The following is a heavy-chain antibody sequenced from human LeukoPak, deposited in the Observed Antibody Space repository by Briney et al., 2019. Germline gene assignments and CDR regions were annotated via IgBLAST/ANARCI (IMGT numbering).Heavy chain of an antibody. Sequence: SETLSLTCTVSGVSISNYYWNYFRQPPGKGLEWIGYIYYSGSTNYNPSLKSRVTISVDTSKNQFSLKLSSVTAADTAVYYCARHYSPEYYDILTGPVYYYYGMDVWGQGTTVTVSS. CDR2: IYYSGST. CDR3: ARHYSPEYYDILTGPVYYYYGMDV. V-gene: IGHV4-59*08. J-gene: IGHJ6*02. CDR1: GVSISNYY. D-gene: IGHD3-9*01.